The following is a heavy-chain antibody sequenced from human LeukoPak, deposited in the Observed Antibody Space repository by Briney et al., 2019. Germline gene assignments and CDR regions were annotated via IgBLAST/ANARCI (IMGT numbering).Heavy chain of an antibody. CDR1: GFTFSTSW. CDR3: TRASLHSFQDY. V-gene: IGHV3-7*04. CDR2: LNHDGSEK. J-gene: IGHJ4*02. Sequence: GGSLRLSCAASGFTFSTSWMNWIRQAPGKGPEWVANLNHDGSEKYYVDSVKGRFIISRDNAKNSLSLQMNSLRAEDTAVYYCTRASLHSFQDYWGQGTLVTVSS. D-gene: IGHD1-26*01.